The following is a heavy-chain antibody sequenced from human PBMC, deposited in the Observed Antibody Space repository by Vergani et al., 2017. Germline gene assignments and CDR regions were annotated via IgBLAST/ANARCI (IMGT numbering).Heavy chain of an antibody. CDR3: AKAAYDSSGYGIYYFDY. Sequence: EVQLVESGGVVVQPGGSLRLSCAASGFTFDDYAMHWVRQAPGKGLEWVSLISWDGGSTYYADSVKGRFTISRDNSKNSLYLQMNSLRAEDTALYYCAKAAYDSSGYGIYYFDYWSQGSLVTVSS. CDR1: GFTFDDYA. CDR2: ISWDGGST. V-gene: IGHV3-43D*04. D-gene: IGHD3-22*01. J-gene: IGHJ4*02.